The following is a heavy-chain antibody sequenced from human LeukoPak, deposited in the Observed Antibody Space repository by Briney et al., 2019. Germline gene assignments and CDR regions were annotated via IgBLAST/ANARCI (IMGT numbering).Heavy chain of an antibody. CDR1: GLTFSSYS. Sequence: GGSLTLSCPPSGLTFSSYSMSWVRQPPGKGLEWVSGISSTGGSTYYADSVKGRFTISRDNSKNTLYLHMNSLPAEDTAVYYCARGYSSLDPWGQGTLVTVSS. J-gene: IGHJ5*02. D-gene: IGHD6-19*01. V-gene: IGHV3-23*01. CDR3: ARGYSSLDP. CDR2: ISSTGGST.